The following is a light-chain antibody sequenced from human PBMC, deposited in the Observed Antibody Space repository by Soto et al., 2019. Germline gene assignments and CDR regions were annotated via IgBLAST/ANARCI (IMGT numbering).Light chain of an antibody. CDR3: QSYDSSLSDYV. V-gene: IGLV1-40*01. J-gene: IGLJ1*01. Sequence: QSVLTQPPSVSXAXXXXXXXXXXXXXXXXGAGYDVHWYQQLPGTAPKLLIYGNSNRPSGVPDRFSGSKSGTSASLAITGLQAEDEADYYCQSYDSSLSDYVFGTGTKLTVL. CDR2: GNS. CDR1: XXXXGAGYD.